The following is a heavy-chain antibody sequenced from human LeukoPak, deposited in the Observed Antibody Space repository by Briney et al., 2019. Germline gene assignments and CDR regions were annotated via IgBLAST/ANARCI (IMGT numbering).Heavy chain of an antibody. CDR2: IRYDGSNK. CDR1: GFTFSSYG. D-gene: IGHD3-10*01. V-gene: IGHV3-30*02. CDR3: AKDGGYYYGSGSYYGL. J-gene: IGHJ3*01. Sequence: GGSLRLSCAASGFTFSSYGMHWVRQAPGKGLEWVAFIRYDGSNKYYADSVKGRFTISRDNSKNTLYLQMNSLRAEDTAVYYCAKDGGYYYGSGSYYGLWGQGTMVTVSS.